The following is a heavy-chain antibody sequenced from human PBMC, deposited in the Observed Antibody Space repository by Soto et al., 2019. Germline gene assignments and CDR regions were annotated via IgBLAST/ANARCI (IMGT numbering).Heavy chain of an antibody. CDR1: GGSISSGVFY. Sequence: QVQLQESGPGLVKPSQTLSLTCTVSGGSISSGVFYCGWIRQHPGKGLEWIGYIYHSGSTYYNPSLKSRVTISVDKSKTQISLKVSSVTAADTAVYYCAREAAGILNWFDPWGQGTLVTVSS. D-gene: IGHD6-25*01. V-gene: IGHV4-31*03. CDR2: IYHSGST. CDR3: AREAAGILNWFDP. J-gene: IGHJ5*02.